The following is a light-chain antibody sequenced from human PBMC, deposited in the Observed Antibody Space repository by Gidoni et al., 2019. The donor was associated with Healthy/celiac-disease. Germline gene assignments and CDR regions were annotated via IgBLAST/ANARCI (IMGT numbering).Light chain of an antibody. CDR2: WAA. Sequence: DIVMTHSPDSLAVSLGERATIHCKSSQSVLYSSNNKNYLAWYQQKPGQPPKLLIYWAATRESGVPDRFSGSGSGTDFTLTISSLQAEDVAVYYCQQYYSTPPTFGQXTKVEIK. CDR1: QSVLYSSNNKNY. V-gene: IGKV4-1*01. CDR3: QQYYSTPPT. J-gene: IGKJ1*01.